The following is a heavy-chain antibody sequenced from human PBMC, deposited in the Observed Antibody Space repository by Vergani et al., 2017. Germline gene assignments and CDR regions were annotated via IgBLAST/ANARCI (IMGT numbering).Heavy chain of an antibody. Sequence: EVQLVESGGGLVQPGRSLRLSCAASGFTFDDYAMHWVRQAPGKGLEWVSGISWKSGSIGYADSVKGRFTISRDNAKNSLYLQMNSLRAEDTALYYCAKDMGNLGGFDYWGQGTLVTVSS. CDR1: GFTFDDYA. J-gene: IGHJ4*02. V-gene: IGHV3-9*01. CDR3: AKDMGNLGGFDY. CDR2: ISWKSGSI. D-gene: IGHD1-26*01.